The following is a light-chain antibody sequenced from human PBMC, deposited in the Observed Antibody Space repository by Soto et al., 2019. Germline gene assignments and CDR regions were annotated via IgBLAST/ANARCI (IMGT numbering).Light chain of an antibody. Sequence: QSVLTQPAYVSGSPGQSITISCTGTSNDVGNYNLVSWYQQHPGKAPKLMIYEVSKRPSGVSNRFSGSKSGNTASLTISGLQAEDEADYYCCSSVGSSTYVFATGTKVTVL. CDR1: SNDVGNYNL. V-gene: IGLV2-23*02. CDR3: CSSVGSSTYV. CDR2: EVS. J-gene: IGLJ1*01.